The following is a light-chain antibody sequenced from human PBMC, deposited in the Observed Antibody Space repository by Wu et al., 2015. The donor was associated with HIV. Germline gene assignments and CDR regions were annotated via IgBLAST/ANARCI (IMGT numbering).Light chain of an antibody. CDR3: QKYNSV. CDR1: QGISNF. J-gene: IGKJ1*01. Sequence: DIQMTQSPSSLSASVGDRVTITCRASQGISNFLAWYQQKPGKPPKVLIYAASTLQSGVPSRFSGSGSGTDFTLTISSLQPEDVATYYCQKYNSVFGQGTKVEIK. CDR2: AAS. V-gene: IGKV1-27*01.